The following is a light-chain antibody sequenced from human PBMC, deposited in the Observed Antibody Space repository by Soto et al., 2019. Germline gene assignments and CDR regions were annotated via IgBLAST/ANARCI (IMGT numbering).Light chain of an antibody. V-gene: IGLV2-14*01. CDR3: SSYTSSSTLVV. J-gene: IGLJ2*01. CDR1: SSDVVDYNY. CDR2: EVS. Sequence: QSALTQPASVSGSPGQSITISCTGTSSDVVDYNYVSWYQQHPGKAPKLMISEVSDRSSGVSNRFSASKSGNTTSLTISGLQAQDEADYYCSSYTSSSTLVVFGGGTKLTVL.